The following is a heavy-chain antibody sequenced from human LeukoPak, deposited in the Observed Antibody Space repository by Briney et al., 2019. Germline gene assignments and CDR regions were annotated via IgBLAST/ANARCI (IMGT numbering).Heavy chain of an antibody. D-gene: IGHD3-3*01. Sequence: GGSLRLSCAASGFTVNSNYMSWVRQAPGKGLEWVSVIYSGGSTYYADSVKGRFTISRDNSKNTLYLQMNSLRAEDTAVYYCARMDFWSGQLDYWGQGTLVTVSS. CDR3: ARMDFWSGQLDY. V-gene: IGHV3-66*02. CDR2: IYSGGST. CDR1: GFTVNSNY. J-gene: IGHJ4*02.